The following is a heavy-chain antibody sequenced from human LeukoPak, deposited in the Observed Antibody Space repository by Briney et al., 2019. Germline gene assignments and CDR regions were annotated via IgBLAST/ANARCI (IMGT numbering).Heavy chain of an antibody. CDR2: IIPIFGTA. J-gene: IGHJ4*02. CDR1: GGTFSSYA. V-gene: IGHV1-69*05. CDR3: ARPSYSGSYSADY. D-gene: IGHD1-26*01. Sequence: ASVKVSCKASGGTFSSYAISWVRQAPGQGLEWMGGIIPIFGTANYAQKFQGRVTITTDESTSIAYMELSSLRSEDTAVYYCARPSYSGSYSADYWGQGTLVTVSS.